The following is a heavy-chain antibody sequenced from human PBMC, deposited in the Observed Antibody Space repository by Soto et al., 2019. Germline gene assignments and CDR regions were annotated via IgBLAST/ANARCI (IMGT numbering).Heavy chain of an antibody. V-gene: IGHV1-2*02. Sequence: QVQLVQSGAEVKKPGASVKVSCKASGYTFTGYYMHWVRQAPGQGLEWMGWINPNSGGTNYAQKFQGRVTITADESTSTAYMELSSLRSEDTAVYYCARAYCSGGSCYYYYYGMDVWGQGTTVTVSS. CDR3: ARAYCSGGSCYYYYYGMDV. CDR2: INPNSGGT. J-gene: IGHJ6*02. D-gene: IGHD2-15*01. CDR1: GYTFTGYY.